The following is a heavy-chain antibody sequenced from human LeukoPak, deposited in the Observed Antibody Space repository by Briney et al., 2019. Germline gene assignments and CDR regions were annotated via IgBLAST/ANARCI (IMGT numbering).Heavy chain of an antibody. V-gene: IGHV3-23*01. CDR2: ISDGGAST. CDR1: VFTFSTYA. CDR3: AKDSGYCDSTTCRLAN. Sequence: PGGSLRLSSSASVFTFSTYAMSWVRQAPGKGLEWVSAISDGGASTYYADSVKGRFTISRDNSKNTLYLQMNSLRVEDTAIYYCAKDSGYCDSTTCRLANWGQGTLVTVSS. D-gene: IGHD2-2*01. J-gene: IGHJ4*02.